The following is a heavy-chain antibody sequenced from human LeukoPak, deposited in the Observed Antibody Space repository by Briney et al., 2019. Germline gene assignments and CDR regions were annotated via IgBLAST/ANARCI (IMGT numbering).Heavy chain of an antibody. D-gene: IGHD3-22*01. CDR2: INPRGPIT. CDR3: VRDQVSVDDYYDSSGYYPDAFDI. V-gene: IGHV1-46*02. Sequence: APVKVSCKASGDTFNTYFIHWVRQAPGQGLEWMGIINPRGPITSYAQKFQGRVTMTTDTSTSTAYMELRSLRSDDTAVYYCVRDQVSVDDYYDSSGYYPDAFDIWGQGTMVTVSS. J-gene: IGHJ3*02. CDR1: GDTFNTYF.